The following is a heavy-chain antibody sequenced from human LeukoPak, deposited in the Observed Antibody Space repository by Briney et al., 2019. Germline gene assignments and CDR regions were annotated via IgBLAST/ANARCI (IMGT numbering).Heavy chain of an antibody. Sequence: SETLSLTCTVSGGSISSYYWSWIRQPPGKGLEWIGYIYYSGSTNYNPSLKSRVTISADTSKNQFSLKLSSVTAADTAVYYCARATPSIAALDYWGQGTLVTVSS. J-gene: IGHJ4*02. D-gene: IGHD6-6*01. CDR2: IYYSGST. V-gene: IGHV4-59*01. CDR1: GGSISSYY. CDR3: ARATPSIAALDY.